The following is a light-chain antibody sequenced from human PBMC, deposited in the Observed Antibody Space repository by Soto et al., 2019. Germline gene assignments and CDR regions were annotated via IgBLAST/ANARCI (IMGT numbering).Light chain of an antibody. CDR1: QSVSSTY. J-gene: IGKJ1*01. CDR2: GAS. Sequence: EIVLTQSPGTLSLSPGERATLSCRASQSVSSTYLAWYQQKPGQAPRLLIYGASSRATGIPDRFSGSGSGTDFTLSISRLEPEDFAVYYCQQIGSSPLWTFXQGTKVDIK. CDR3: QQIGSSPLWT. V-gene: IGKV3-20*01.